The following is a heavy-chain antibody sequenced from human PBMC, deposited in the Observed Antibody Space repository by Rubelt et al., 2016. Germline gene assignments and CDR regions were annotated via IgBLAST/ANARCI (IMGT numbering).Heavy chain of an antibody. CDR2: IFHSGST. CDR3: AGFSPAVNY. V-gene: IGHV4-38-2*02. J-gene: IGHJ4*02. CDR1: GDSISSGYY. D-gene: IGHD2-2*01. Sequence: QVQLQESGPGLVKPSETLSLTCTVSGDSISSGYYWGWIRQPPGRGLEWIGSIFHSGSTYYKPSLKSRITISVDTSKNQFSLKLSSVTAADTAVYFCAGFSPAVNYWGQGTLVTVSS.